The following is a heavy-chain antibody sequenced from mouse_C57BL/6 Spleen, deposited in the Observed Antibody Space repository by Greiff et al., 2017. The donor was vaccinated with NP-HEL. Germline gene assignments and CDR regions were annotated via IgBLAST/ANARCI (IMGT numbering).Heavy chain of an antibody. V-gene: IGHV1-54*01. Sequence: VKLQESGAELVRPGTSVKVSCKASGYAFTNYLIEWVKQRPGQGLEWIGVINPGSGGTNYNEKFKGKATLTADKSSSTAYMQLSSLTSEDSAVYFCARWDGNSYFDYWGQGTTLTVSS. J-gene: IGHJ2*01. CDR1: GYAFTNYL. D-gene: IGHD2-1*01. CDR2: INPGSGGT. CDR3: ARWDGNSYFDY.